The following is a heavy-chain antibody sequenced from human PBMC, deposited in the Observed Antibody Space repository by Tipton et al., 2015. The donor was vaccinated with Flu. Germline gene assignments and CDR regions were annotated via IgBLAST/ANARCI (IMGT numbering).Heavy chain of an antibody. D-gene: IGHD4-11*01. Sequence: GLVKPSETLSLTCSVSGDSVGSDYFWGWIRQSPGMGLEWIGNVHQTGNTYYNPSLRSRVTIAIDRPKTQFSLRLTSVTSADTAVYFCARRDYSNYVSEPKNWFDPWGQGTLVTVS. CDR3: ARRDYSNYVSEPKNWFDP. V-gene: IGHV4-38-2*01. J-gene: IGHJ5*02. CDR2: VHQTGNT. CDR1: GDSVGSDYF.